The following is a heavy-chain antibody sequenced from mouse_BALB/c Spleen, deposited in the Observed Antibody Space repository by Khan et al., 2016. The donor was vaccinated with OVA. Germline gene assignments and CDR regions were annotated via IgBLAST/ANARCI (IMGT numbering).Heavy chain of an antibody. J-gene: IGHJ3*01. CDR1: GDSITSGY. D-gene: IGHD2-14*01. CDR2: MIYTGYT. Sequence: EVQLQESEPSLVKPSQTLSLTCSVTGDSITSGYWSWIRKFPGNKLEYMGYMIYTGYTDYNPTLKSRLAITRHTSKNQYYLQLNSLTTDHTATYNCASSSYRYAFAYWGQGTLVTVSA. CDR3: ASSSYRYAFAY. V-gene: IGHV3-8*02.